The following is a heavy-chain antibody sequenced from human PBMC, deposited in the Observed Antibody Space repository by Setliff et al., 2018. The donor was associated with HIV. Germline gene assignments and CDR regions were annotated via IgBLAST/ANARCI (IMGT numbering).Heavy chain of an antibody. CDR1: GFSLSTNGVG. J-gene: IGHJ4*02. D-gene: IGHD6-19*01. CDR2: IYWDADK. Sequence: SGPTLVNPTQTLTLTCTFSGFSLSTNGVGVGRICQPPGKALEWLALIYWDADKRYSPSLRNRLTITKDTSKNQVLLTMTNMDPLDTATYYCAHNHLAVAGSHYFDYWGQGTLVTVSS. CDR3: AHNHLAVAGSHYFDY. V-gene: IGHV2-5*02.